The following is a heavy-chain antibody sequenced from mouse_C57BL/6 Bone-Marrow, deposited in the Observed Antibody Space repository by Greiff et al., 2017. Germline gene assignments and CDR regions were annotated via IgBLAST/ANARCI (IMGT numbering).Heavy chain of an antibody. CDR2: ISSGSSTF. D-gene: IGHD3-3*01. Sequence: EVQLQESGGGLVKPGGSLKLSCAASGFTFSDYGMHWVRQAPEKGLEWVAYISSGSSTFYYADTVNGRFTISRDNAKNTLFVQMTSLRSEDTAMYYCAGGRLGDYWGQGTTLTVSS. V-gene: IGHV5-17*01. CDR3: AGGRLGDY. CDR1: GFTFSDYG. J-gene: IGHJ2*01.